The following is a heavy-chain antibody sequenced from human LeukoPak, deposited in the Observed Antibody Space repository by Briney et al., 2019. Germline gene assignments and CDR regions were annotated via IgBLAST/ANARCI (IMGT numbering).Heavy chain of an antibody. CDR1: GYTFTGYY. CDR3: ARESRSVLWFGELVFDP. V-gene: IGHV1-2*02. D-gene: IGHD3-10*01. J-gene: IGHJ5*02. Sequence: ASVKVSCKASGYTFTGYYVHWVRQAPGQGLEWMGWINPNSGGTNYAQKFQGRVTMTRDTSISTAYMELSRLRSDDTAVYYCARESRSVLWFGELVFDPWGQGTLVTVSS. CDR2: INPNSGGT.